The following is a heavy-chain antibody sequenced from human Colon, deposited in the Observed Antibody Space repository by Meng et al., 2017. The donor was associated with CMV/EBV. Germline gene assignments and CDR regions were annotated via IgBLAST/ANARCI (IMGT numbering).Heavy chain of an antibody. D-gene: IGHD2-21*02. CDR3: ARVICGGDCYLDY. Sequence: QVDMGQAGAEVKKPGSSGKVSCKASKGTCTSYPISWVRQGPGQGFEWVGGIITISGTTDYAQKFQDRVTITADESTSTAYMKLSNLRSEDTAIYYCARVICGGDCYLDYWGRGTLVTVSS. V-gene: IGHV1-69*12. J-gene: IGHJ4*02. CDR1: KGTCTSYP. CDR2: IITISGTT.